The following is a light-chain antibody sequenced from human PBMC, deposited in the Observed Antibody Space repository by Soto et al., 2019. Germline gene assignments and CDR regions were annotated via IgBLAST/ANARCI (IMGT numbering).Light chain of an antibody. V-gene: IGKV2-28*01. CDR2: LGS. CDR1: QSLLYSNGYNY. J-gene: IGKJ3*01. CDR3: KQALQTPFT. Sequence: DIVMTQSPLSLPVTPGESASISCRSSQSLLYSNGYNYLDWYLQKPGQSPQLLIYLGSNRASGVPDRFSGSGSGTDFTLKISRVEAEDVGVYYCKQALQTPFTFGPGTKVDIK.